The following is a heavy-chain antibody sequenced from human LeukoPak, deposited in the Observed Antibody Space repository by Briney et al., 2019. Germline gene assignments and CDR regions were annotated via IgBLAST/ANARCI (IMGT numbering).Heavy chain of an antibody. V-gene: IGHV4-31*03. J-gene: IGHJ4*02. D-gene: IGHD5-18*01. CDR3: VSPRGFSYGYFDY. CDR1: GGSINSGGYY. CDR2: IYHSGST. Sequence: SETLSLTCTVSGGSINSGGYYWSWIRQHPGKGLEWIGYIYHSGSTYYNPSLKSRVTISADTSKNQFSLTLGSVSATDTAVYYCVSPRGFSYGYFDYWGQGTLVTVSS.